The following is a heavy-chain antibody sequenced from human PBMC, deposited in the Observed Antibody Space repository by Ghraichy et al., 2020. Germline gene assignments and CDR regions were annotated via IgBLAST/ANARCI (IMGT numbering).Heavy chain of an antibody. J-gene: IGHJ6*03. CDR3: ARTVHYDFWSGWRHANSYYYYYMDV. V-gene: IGHV4-59*08. D-gene: IGHD3-3*01. CDR2: IYYSGST. CDR1: GGSISSYY. Sequence: SETLSLTCTVSGGSISSYYWSWIRQPPGKGLEWIGYIYYSGSTNYNPSLKSRVTISVDTSKNQFSLKLSSVTAADTAVYYCARTVHYDFWSGWRHANSYYYYYMDVWGKGTTVTVSS.